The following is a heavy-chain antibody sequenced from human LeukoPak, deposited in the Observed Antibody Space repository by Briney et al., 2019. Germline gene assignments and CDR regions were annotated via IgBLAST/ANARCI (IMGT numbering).Heavy chain of an antibody. Sequence: GGSLRLSCAASGITVSSNYMSWVRQAPGKGLEWVSVIYSGGDTYYADSAKGRFTISRDNSKNTLYLQMNSLRAEDTAVYYWARYNFYGGTPFDCWGQGTLVTVSS. J-gene: IGHJ4*02. CDR1: GITVSSNY. D-gene: IGHD4-23*01. CDR2: IYSGGDT. V-gene: IGHV3-66*01. CDR3: ARYNFYGGTPFDC.